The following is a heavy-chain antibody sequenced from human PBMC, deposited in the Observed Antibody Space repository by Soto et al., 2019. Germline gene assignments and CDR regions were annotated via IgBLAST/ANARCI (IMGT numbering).Heavy chain of an antibody. J-gene: IGHJ6*02. CDR1: GGTFSSYA. V-gene: IGHV1-69*13. Sequence: SVKVSCKASGGTFSSYAISWVRQAPGQGLEWMGGIIPIFGTANYAQKFQGRVTITADESTSTAYMELSSLRSEDTAVYYCARDRVDQGVLRFLEWSNYYYGMDVWGQGTTVTVSS. CDR3: ARDRVDQGVLRFLEWSNYYYGMDV. CDR2: IIPIFGTA. D-gene: IGHD3-3*01.